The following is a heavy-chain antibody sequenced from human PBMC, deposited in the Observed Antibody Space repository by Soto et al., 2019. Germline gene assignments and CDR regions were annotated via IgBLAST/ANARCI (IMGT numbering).Heavy chain of an antibody. CDR3: ARAGQWLDEGWFDP. V-gene: IGHV1-18*01. CDR1: GYTFTNYG. CDR2: ISAYNGNT. J-gene: IGHJ5*02. Sequence: QVHLEQSRPEVKRPGASVKVSCKASGYTFTNYGFGWVRQAPGQGLEWMGWISAYNGNTNYADSLQGRVTITTDTSTSTAYMELRGLRSDDTAVYYCARAGQWLDEGWFDPWGQGTLVTVSS. D-gene: IGHD6-19*01.